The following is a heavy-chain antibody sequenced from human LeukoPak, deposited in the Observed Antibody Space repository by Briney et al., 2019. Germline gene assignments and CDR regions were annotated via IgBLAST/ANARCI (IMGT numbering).Heavy chain of an antibody. D-gene: IGHD3-22*01. CDR1: GYTFTSYD. J-gene: IGHJ3*02. CDR2: INPNSVNT. V-gene: IGHV1-8*03. CDR3: AKSNGYGLIDI. Sequence: ASVKVSCKASGYTFTSYDINWVRQATGQGLEWMGWINPNSVNTGYAQKFQGRVTITRNTSISTAYMELSSLRSEDTAVYYCAKSNGYGLIDIWGQGTMVTVSS.